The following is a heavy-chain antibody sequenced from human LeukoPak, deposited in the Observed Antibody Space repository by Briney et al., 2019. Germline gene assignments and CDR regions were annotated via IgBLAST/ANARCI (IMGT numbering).Heavy chain of an antibody. CDR1: GGSFSGYY. CDR3: ARVGRRWLQSNWFDP. D-gene: IGHD5-24*01. J-gene: IGHJ5*02. V-gene: IGHV4-34*01. Sequence: PSETLSLTCAVYGGSFSGYYWSWIRQPPGKGLEWIGEINRSGSTNYNPSLKSRVTISVDTSKNQFSLKLSSVTAADTAVYYCARVGRRWLQSNWFDPWGQGTLVTVSS. CDR2: INRSGST.